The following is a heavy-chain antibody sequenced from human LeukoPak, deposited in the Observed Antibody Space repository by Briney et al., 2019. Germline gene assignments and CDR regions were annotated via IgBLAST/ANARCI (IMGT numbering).Heavy chain of an antibody. V-gene: IGHV1-3*01. CDR3: ARDNPGSYYFDY. CDR1: GYTFTSYA. Sequence: ASVKVSCKASGYTFTSYAMHSVRQAPGQRLEWMGWINAGNGNTKYSQKFQGRVTITRDTSASTAYMELSSLRSEDTAVYYCARDNPGSYYFDYWGQGTLVTVSS. D-gene: IGHD1-14*01. J-gene: IGHJ4*02. CDR2: INAGNGNT.